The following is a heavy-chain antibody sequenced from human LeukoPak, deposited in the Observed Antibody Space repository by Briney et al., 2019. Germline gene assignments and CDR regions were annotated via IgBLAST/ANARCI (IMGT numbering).Heavy chain of an antibody. CDR1: GFTFSSCA. Sequence: PGGSLRLSCAGSGFTFSSCAMSWVRQAPGKGLEWVSAISDTGATTYDADSVKGRFTISRDNSRSTLYLQMNSLRAEDTALYYCAKDTSIGRYCTNGVCSPFDYWGQGTLVTVSS. CDR3: AKDTSIGRYCTNGVCSPFDY. CDR2: ISDTGATT. D-gene: IGHD2-8*01. J-gene: IGHJ4*02. V-gene: IGHV3-23*01.